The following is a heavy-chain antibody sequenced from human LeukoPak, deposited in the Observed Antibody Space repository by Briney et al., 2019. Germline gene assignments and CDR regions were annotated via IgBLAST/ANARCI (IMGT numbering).Heavy chain of an antibody. CDR2: ISGSGGST. J-gene: IGHJ5*02. CDR3: AKDPEATSWYTGGNWFDP. Sequence: GGSLRLSCAASGFTFSNYAMNWVRQAPGKGLEWVSAISGSGGSTYYADSVKGGFTISRDNSKNTLYLQMNSLRAEDTAVYYCAKDPEATSWYTGGNWFDPWGQGTLVTVSS. D-gene: IGHD6-13*01. V-gene: IGHV3-23*01. CDR1: GFTFSNYA.